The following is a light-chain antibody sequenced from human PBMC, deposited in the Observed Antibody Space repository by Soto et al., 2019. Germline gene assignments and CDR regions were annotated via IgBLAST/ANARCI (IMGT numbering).Light chain of an antibody. CDR1: SSDVGGYNY. V-gene: IGLV2-14*01. J-gene: IGLJ2*01. Sequence: QSVLTQPASVSGSPGQSITISCTGTSSDVGGYNYVSWYQQHPGKAPKLMIYEVSNRPSGVSNRFSGSKSGNTASLIISGLQAEDEADYYCSSYTSSSPVVFGGGTQLTVL. CDR3: SSYTSSSPVV. CDR2: EVS.